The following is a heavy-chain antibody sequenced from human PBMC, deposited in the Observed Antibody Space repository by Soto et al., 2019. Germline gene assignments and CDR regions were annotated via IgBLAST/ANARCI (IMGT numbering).Heavy chain of an antibody. CDR2: ISAYNGNT. V-gene: IGHV1-18*01. J-gene: IGHJ4*02. D-gene: IGHD3-22*01. CDR1: GYTFTSYG. Sequence: ASVKVSCKASGYTFTSYGISWVRQAPGQGLEWMGWISAYNGNTNYAQKLQGRVTMTTDTSTSTAYMELRSLRSDDTAVYYCARDRTTLYYYDSSGYYTPFDYWGRGTLVTVSS. CDR3: ARDRTTLYYYDSSGYYTPFDY.